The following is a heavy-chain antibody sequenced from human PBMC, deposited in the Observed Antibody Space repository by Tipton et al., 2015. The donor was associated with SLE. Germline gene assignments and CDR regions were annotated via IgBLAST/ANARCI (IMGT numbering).Heavy chain of an antibody. CDR2: IYYSGNT. D-gene: IGHD7-27*01. CDR3: ARGKAGDSYYYYHMDV. J-gene: IGHJ6*03. V-gene: IGHV4-59*01. CDR1: GSSLTGSY. Sequence: TLSLTCTVSGSSLTGSYWSWIRQPPGKGLEWIGNIYYSGNTYSNPSLKSRLSISVDTSMNQFSLRLSSVTAADTAVYYCARGKAGDSYYYYHMDVWGKGTTVAVSS.